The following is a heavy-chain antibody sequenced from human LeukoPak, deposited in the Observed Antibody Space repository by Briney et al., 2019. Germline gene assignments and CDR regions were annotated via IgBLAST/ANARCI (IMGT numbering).Heavy chain of an antibody. CDR2: ISGSGGST. D-gene: IGHD6-19*01. V-gene: IGHV3-23*01. CDR3: AITIAVAGTGGFFDS. Sequence: GGSLRLSCAASGFTFSSYARSWVRQAPGKGLEWVSAISGSGGSTYYADSVNGRFTISRDNSKNTLYLQMNSLRAEDTAVYYCAITIAVAGTGGFFDSWSQGTLVTVSS. J-gene: IGHJ4*02. CDR1: GFTFSSYA.